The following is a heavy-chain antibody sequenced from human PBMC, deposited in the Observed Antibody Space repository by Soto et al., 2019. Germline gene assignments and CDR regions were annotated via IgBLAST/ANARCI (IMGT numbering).Heavy chain of an antibody. CDR1: GGTFSSYA. D-gene: IGHD5-12*01. Sequence: PVKVSCKASGGTFSSYAISWVRQAPGQGLEWMGGIIPIFGTANYAQKFQGRVTITADESTSTAYMELSSLRSEDTAVYYCARVKPLRYIGYGAPVYHDGLDV. V-gene: IGHV1-69*13. CDR2: IIPIFGTA. J-gene: IGHJ6*01. CDR3: ARVKPLRYIGYGAPVYHDGLDV.